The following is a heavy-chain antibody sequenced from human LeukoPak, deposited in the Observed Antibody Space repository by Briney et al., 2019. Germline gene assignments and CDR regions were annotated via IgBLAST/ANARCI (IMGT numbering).Heavy chain of an antibody. CDR3: ARDYRPSSSTSPYYYYGMDV. Sequence: GGSLRLSCAASGFTFSSYSMNWVRQAPGKGLEWVSYISSSSSTIYYADSVKGRFTISRDNAKNSLYLQMNSLRDEDTAVYYCARDYRPSSSTSPYYYYGMDVWGQGTTVTVSS. D-gene: IGHD2-2*01. V-gene: IGHV3-48*02. CDR1: GFTFSSYS. CDR2: ISSSSSTI. J-gene: IGHJ6*01.